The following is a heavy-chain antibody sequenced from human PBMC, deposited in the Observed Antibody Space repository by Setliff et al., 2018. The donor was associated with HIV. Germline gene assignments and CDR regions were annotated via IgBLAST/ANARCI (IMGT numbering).Heavy chain of an antibody. V-gene: IGHV4-59*11. CDR1: GGSISGHY. Sequence: SETLSLTCTVSGGSISGHYWSWIRQPPGKGLEWIGNIFYSGSTNNNPSLKSRVSISVDTSRNQFSLKLRSVTAADTAVYYCARFGGTYSSNYFDFWGQGTLVTVSS. J-gene: IGHJ4*02. CDR2: IFYSGST. CDR3: ARFGGTYSSNYFDF. D-gene: IGHD1-26*01.